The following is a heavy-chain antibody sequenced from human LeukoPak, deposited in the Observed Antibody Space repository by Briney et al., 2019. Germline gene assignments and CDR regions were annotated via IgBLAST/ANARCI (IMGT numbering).Heavy chain of an antibody. Sequence: PGGSLRLSCAASGFTFSSYAMSWVRRAPGKGLEWVSAISGSGGSTYYADSVKGRFTISRDNSKNTLYLQMNSLRAEDTAVYYCATDHTPFRDYFDYWGQGTLVTVSS. V-gene: IGHV3-23*01. CDR1: GFTFSSYA. CDR2: ISGSGGST. D-gene: IGHD3-10*01. CDR3: ATDHTPFRDYFDY. J-gene: IGHJ4*02.